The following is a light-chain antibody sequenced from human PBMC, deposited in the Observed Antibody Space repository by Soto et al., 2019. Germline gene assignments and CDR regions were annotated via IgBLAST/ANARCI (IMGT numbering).Light chain of an antibody. CDR3: ETWDSNTHV. CDR2: LEGSGSY. J-gene: IGLJ1*01. CDR1: GGHSSYI. Sequence: QSVLTQSSSASASLGSSVKLTCTLSGGHSSYIIAWHQQQPGKAPRYLMKLEGSGSYNKGSGVPDRFSGSSSGADRYLTISNLQFEDEADYYCETWDSNTHVFGTGTKVTVL. V-gene: IGLV4-60*02.